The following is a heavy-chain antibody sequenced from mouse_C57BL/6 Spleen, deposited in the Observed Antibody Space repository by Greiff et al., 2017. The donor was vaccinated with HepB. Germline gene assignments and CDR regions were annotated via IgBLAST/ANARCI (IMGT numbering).Heavy chain of an antibody. CDR3: ARRTGTRYWYFDV. D-gene: IGHD4-1*01. CDR2: IYPGGGYT. CDR1: GYTFTNYW. Sequence: QVQLQQSGAELVRPGTSVKMSCKASGYTFTNYWIGWAKQRPGHGLEWIGDIYPGGGYTNYNEKFKGKATLTADKSSSTAYMQFSILTSEDSAIYYCARRTGTRYWYFDVWGTGTTVTGSS. J-gene: IGHJ1*03. V-gene: IGHV1-63*01.